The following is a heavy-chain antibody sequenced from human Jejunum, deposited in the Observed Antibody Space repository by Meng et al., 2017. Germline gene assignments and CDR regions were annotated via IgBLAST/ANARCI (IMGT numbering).Heavy chain of an antibody. Sequence: GGSLRLSCVASGFSFKNYALYWVRQAPGKGLEWVAHISADGTSEYYAESVKGRFTISRDNSKNTLFLQMTSLRHEDTAEYYCARGRVSWSVYSALSHWGQGTLVTVSS. J-gene: IGHJ1*01. CDR2: ISADGTSE. CDR3: ARGRVSWSVYSALSH. CDR1: GFSFKNYA. D-gene: IGHD3-3*01. V-gene: IGHV3-30*01.